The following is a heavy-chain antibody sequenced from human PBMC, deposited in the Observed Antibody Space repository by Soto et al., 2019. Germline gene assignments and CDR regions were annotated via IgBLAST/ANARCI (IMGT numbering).Heavy chain of an antibody. CDR3: AGGADTAIYSYYGMDV. D-gene: IGHD5-18*01. CDR1: GYTFTSYG. J-gene: IGHJ6*02. CDR2: ISAYNGNT. V-gene: IGHV1-18*01. Sequence: QVQLVQSGAEVKKPGASVKVSCKASGYTFTSYGISWVRQAPGQGLEWMGWISAYNGNTNYAQKLKGRVTMTTDTDSRPADMELRRVRSDDTAGYYRAGGADTAIYSYYGMDVWGQGTTVTVSS.